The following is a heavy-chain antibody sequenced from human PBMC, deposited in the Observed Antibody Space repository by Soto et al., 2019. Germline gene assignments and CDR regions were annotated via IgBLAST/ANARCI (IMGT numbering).Heavy chain of an antibody. J-gene: IGHJ6*02. CDR3: ARDLDDFWSGYYYGMDV. Sequence: GGSLRLSCAASGFTFSSYGMHWVRQAPGKGLEWVAVIWYDGSNKYYADSVKGRFTISRDNSKNTLYLQMNSLRAEDTAVYYCARDLDDFWSGYYYGMDVWGQGTTVTVSS. CDR2: IWYDGSNK. CDR1: GFTFSSYG. V-gene: IGHV3-33*01. D-gene: IGHD3-3*01.